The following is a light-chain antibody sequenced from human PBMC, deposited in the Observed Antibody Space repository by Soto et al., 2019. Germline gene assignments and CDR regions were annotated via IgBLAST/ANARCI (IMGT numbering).Light chain of an antibody. Sequence: VMTQSPATLSVSPGERATLSCRASQSVTIDYLASYHQKPRHAPRILIYGVSSRATGVPDRFRGSGSGTDFALTISRLEPEDFAVYYCQQCGSSFLGVSFGGGTKVDIK. CDR3: QQCGSSFLGVS. CDR1: QSVTIDY. J-gene: IGKJ4*01. CDR2: GVS. V-gene: IGKV3-20*01.